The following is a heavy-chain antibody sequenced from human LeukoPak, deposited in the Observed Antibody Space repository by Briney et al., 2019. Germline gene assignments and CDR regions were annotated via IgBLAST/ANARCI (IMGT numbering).Heavy chain of an antibody. CDR1: DDSISDYY. V-gene: IGHV4-59*08. D-gene: IGHD3-3*01. Sequence: SETLSLTCTVSDDSISDYYRGWIRQPPGKGLEWIGYFYNSGRSTYNPSLKSRVTISADTSKNQFSLKLSSVTAADTAVYYCARGVRRFLASAYYFDYWGQGTLVTVSS. CDR3: ARGVRRFLASAYYFDY. J-gene: IGHJ4*02. CDR2: FYNSGRS.